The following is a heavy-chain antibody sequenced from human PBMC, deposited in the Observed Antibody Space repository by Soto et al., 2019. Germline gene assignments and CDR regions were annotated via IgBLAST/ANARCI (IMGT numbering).Heavy chain of an antibody. V-gene: IGHV3-48*02. J-gene: IGHJ6*02. Sequence: GGSLRLSCAASGFTFSSYSMNWVRQAPGKGLEWVSYISSSSSTIYYADSVKGRFTISRDNAKNSLYLQMNSLRDEDTAVYYCAQPDFPPYGMDVWGQGTTVTVSS. CDR3: AQPDFPPYGMDV. CDR2: ISSSSSTI. CDR1: GFTFSSYS. D-gene: IGHD3-3*01.